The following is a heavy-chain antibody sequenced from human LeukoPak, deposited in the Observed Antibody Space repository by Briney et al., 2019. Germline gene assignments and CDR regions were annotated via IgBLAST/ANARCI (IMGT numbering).Heavy chain of an antibody. Sequence: SVKVSCKASGGTFSSYAISWVRQAPGQGLEWMGRIILILGIANYAQKFQGRVTITADKSTSTAYLELSSLRSEDTAVYYWARDQYDFWSGDLYYYYGMDVWGQGTTVTVSS. CDR2: IILILGIA. J-gene: IGHJ6*02. V-gene: IGHV1-69*04. D-gene: IGHD3-3*01. CDR1: GGTFSSYA. CDR3: ARDQYDFWSGDLYYYYGMDV.